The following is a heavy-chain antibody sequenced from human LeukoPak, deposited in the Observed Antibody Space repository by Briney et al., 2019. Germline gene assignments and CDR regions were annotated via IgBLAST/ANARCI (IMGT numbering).Heavy chain of an antibody. V-gene: IGHV4-59*01. CDR2: IYYTGT. J-gene: IGHJ4*02. Sequence: SETLSLTCAVYGGSFSGYYWSWIRQSPGKGLEWIGYIYYTGTSYNPSLKSRVTISADTSKNQFSLKLTFVTAADTAVYYCASRKLGNDYWGQGTLVTVSS. CDR3: ASRKLGNDY. CDR1: GGSFSGYY. D-gene: IGHD7-27*01.